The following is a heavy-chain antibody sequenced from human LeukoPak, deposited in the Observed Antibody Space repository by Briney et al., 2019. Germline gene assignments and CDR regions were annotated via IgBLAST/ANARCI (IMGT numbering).Heavy chain of an antibody. CDR3: ASGLNKAAGEEVRDY. V-gene: IGHV3-23*01. J-gene: IGHJ4*02. Sequence: GGSLRLSCAASGFTFSTYAMSWVRQAPGKGLEWVSGISGSGGNTYYADSVKGRFTISRDNSKNTLYLQMNSLRAEDTAVYYCASGLNKAAGEEVRDYWGQGTLVTVSS. D-gene: IGHD6-13*01. CDR1: GFTFSTYA. CDR2: ISGSGGNT.